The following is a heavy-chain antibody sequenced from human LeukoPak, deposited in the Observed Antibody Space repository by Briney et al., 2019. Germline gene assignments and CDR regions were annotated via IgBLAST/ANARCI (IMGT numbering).Heavy chain of an antibody. V-gene: IGHV1-46*01. D-gene: IGHD4-11*01. CDR3: AREVVGTTIKNFDS. CDR2: INPSGGNT. CDR1: GDISSSDY. Sequence: GASVKVSCKASGDISSSDYIHWVRQAPGQGLEWMGTINPSGGNTGYAQKFHGRVSMTRDTSTSTVYMDLSSLKSEDTAMYYCAREVVGTTIKNFDSWGQEPWSPSPQ. J-gene: IGHJ4*01.